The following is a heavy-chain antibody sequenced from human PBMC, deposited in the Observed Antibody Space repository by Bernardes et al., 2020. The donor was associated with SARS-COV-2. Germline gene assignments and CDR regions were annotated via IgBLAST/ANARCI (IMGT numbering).Heavy chain of an antibody. CDR1: GQSISSDYS. CDR2: LSHGGRS. J-gene: IGHJ5*02. V-gene: IGHV4-38-2*01. D-gene: IGHD5-12*01. Sequence: SETLSLTCAVSGQSISSDYSWGWIRQPPGKGLEWIGSLSHGGRSYYNPSLKSRVTIVLDTSINQISLRLTSVTAADTAVYYCARAHTMDIVMMVGASGPNWFDPWGQGILVTVSS. CDR3: ARAHTMDIVMMVGASGPNWFDP.